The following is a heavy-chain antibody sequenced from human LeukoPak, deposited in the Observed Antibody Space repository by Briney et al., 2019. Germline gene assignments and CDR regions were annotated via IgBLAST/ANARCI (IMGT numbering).Heavy chain of an antibody. Sequence: GASVKVSCKASGYTXTDYDITWVRQAPGQGLEWMGWISAYNGHTNYAQKLQGRITVTTDTSTSTSYMELRSLRSDDTAVYYCARRGLGTTQRYFEYWGQGTLVIVSS. CDR3: ARRGLGTTQRYFEY. V-gene: IGHV1-18*01. D-gene: IGHD1-7*01. CDR1: GYTXTDYD. J-gene: IGHJ4*02. CDR2: ISAYNGHT.